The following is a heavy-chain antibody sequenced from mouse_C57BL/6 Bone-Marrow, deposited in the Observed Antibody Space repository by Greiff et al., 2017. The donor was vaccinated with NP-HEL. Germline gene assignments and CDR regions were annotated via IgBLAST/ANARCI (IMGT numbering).Heavy chain of an antibody. CDR2: INPNNGGT. CDR3: ARGVTTVVARYFDV. CDR1: GYTFTDYN. J-gene: IGHJ1*03. V-gene: IGHV1-18*01. Sequence: DVQLQESGPELVKPGASVKIPCKASGYTFTDYNMDWVKQSHGKSLEWIGDINPNNGGTIYNQKFKGKATLTVDKSSSTAYMELRSLTSEDTAVYYCARGVTTVVARYFDVWGTGTTVTVSS. D-gene: IGHD1-1*01.